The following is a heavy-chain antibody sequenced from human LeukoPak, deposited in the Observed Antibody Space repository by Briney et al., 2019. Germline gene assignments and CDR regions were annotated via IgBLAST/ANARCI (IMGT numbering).Heavy chain of an antibody. D-gene: IGHD6-19*01. V-gene: IGHV4-59*08. CDR3: ARLSGPSGGPVSFFGLDV. J-gene: IGHJ6*02. CDR2: IYYRGDA. Sequence: SETLSLTCSVSGGSMTNYYWSWIRQPPGKGLEWIGHIYYRGDAKYNPSLKSRVTISLDTSKQQFSLRLTSVSAADTAAYYCARLSGPSGGPVSFFGLDVWGQGTTVAVSS. CDR1: GGSMTNYY.